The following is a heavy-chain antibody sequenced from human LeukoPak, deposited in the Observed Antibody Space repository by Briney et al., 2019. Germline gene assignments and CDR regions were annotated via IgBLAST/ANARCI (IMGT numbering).Heavy chain of an antibody. Sequence: PGGSLRLSCAASGFTFSDYYMSWIRQAPGTGLEWVSYITSDYTIYYADSVKGRFTISRDNAKKSLYLQMSSLRAEDTAVYYCARDTTGGSQVDYWGQGTLVTVSS. D-gene: IGHD7-27*01. V-gene: IGHV3-11*01. J-gene: IGHJ4*02. CDR3: ARDTTGGSQVDY. CDR2: ITSDYTI. CDR1: GFTFSDYY.